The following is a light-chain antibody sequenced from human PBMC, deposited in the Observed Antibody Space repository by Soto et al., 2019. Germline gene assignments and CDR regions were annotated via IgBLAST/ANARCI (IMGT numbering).Light chain of an antibody. CDR2: NNN. Sequence: QTVVTQPPSASGTPGQRVTISCSGSSSNIGSNTVNWYQQLPGTAPKLLIYNNNQRPSGVPDRFSGSKSGTSASLAISGLQSEDEADYYCAAWDDSLHGVVFGGGTKVTVL. CDR1: SSNIGSNT. V-gene: IGLV1-44*01. CDR3: AAWDDSLHGVV. J-gene: IGLJ2*01.